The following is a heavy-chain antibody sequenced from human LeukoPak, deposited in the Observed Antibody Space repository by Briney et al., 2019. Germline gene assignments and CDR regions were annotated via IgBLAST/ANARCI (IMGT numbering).Heavy chain of an antibody. V-gene: IGHV3-30*18. D-gene: IGHD6-19*01. CDR2: ISFDGSGK. CDR1: GFTFSSHG. J-gene: IGHJ4*02. Sequence: GGSLRLSCAASGFTFSSHGMHWVRQAPGKGLEWVTFISFDGSGKHYADSVEGRFTISRDNSKNTLYLQMNSLRAGDTAVYYCAQWVGFSSGWYDCWGQGTLVTVSS. CDR3: AQWVGFSSGWYDC.